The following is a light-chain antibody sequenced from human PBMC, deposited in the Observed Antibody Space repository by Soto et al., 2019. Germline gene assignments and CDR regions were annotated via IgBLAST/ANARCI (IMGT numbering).Light chain of an antibody. Sequence: EIVLTQSPGTLSLSPGERATLSCRASQSVSSSYLAWYQQKPGQAPRLLIYGASSRATGIPDRFSGSGSGTDFTLTISRLEPEDFAVYYCQQYGSSHSGITFGQGTGLEIK. V-gene: IGKV3-20*01. CDR1: QSVSSSY. CDR2: GAS. CDR3: QQYGSSHSGIT. J-gene: IGKJ5*01.